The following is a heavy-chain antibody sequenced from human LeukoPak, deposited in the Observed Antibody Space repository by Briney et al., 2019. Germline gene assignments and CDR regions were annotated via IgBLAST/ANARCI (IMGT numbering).Heavy chain of an antibody. CDR2: TIPIFGTA. D-gene: IGHD2-2*01. V-gene: IGHV1-69*06. CDR1: GGTFSSYA. CDR3: ASGLGYCSSTSCYALGY. J-gene: IGHJ4*02. Sequence: SVKVSCKASGGTFSSYAISWVRQAPGQGLEWMGGTIPIFGTANYAQKFQGRVTITADKSTSTAYMELSSLRSEDTAVYYCASGLGYCSSTSCYALGYWGQGTLVTVSS.